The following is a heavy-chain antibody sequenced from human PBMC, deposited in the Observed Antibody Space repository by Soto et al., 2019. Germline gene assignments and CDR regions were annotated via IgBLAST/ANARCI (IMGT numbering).Heavy chain of an antibody. V-gene: IGHV4-59*01. D-gene: IGHD6-13*01. J-gene: IGHJ4*02. CDR2: IYYSGST. CDR3: ARGEDSSWYYFEY. Sequence: SETLSLTCTVSGGSISSYYWSWIRQPPGKGLEWIGYIYYSGSTNYNPSLKSRVTISVDTSKNQFSLKLSSVTAADTAVYYCARGEDSSWYYFEYWGQGTLVTVSS. CDR1: GGSISSYY.